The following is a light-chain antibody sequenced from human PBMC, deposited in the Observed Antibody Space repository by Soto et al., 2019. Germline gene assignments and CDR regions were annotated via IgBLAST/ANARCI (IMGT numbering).Light chain of an antibody. J-gene: IGKJ2*01. CDR1: QSVSNRF. Sequence: EIVLTQSPDILSLSPGERATLSCRASQSVSNRFFAWYQQAPGQPPRLLIYGASNRATGIPDRFSGGGSGTDFTLTISRLEPEDFAVYYCQQYGGSPLYTFGQGTKLEIK. CDR3: QQYGGSPLYT. V-gene: IGKV3-20*01. CDR2: GAS.